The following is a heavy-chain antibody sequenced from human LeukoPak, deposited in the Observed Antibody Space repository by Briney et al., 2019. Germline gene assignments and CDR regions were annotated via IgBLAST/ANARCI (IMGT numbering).Heavy chain of an antibody. Sequence: TPSETLSLTCTVSGGSISSYYWSWIRQPAGKGLEWIGRIYTSGSTNYNPSLKSRVTMSVDTSKNQFSLKLSSVTAADTAVYYCARDYYDSSGYYYLDWFDPWGQGTLVTVSS. D-gene: IGHD3-22*01. V-gene: IGHV4-4*07. J-gene: IGHJ5*02. CDR1: GGSISSYY. CDR3: ARDYYDSSGYYYLDWFDP. CDR2: IYTSGST.